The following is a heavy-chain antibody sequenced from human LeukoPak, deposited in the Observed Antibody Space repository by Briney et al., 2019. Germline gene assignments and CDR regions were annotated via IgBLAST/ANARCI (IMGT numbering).Heavy chain of an antibody. CDR2: ISSSSSYI. Sequence: PGGSLRLSCAASGFTFSSYSMNWVRQAPGKGLEWVSSISSSSSYIYYADSVKGRFTISRDNAKNSLHLQMNSVRAEDTAVYYCARDGQTGTTVYWGQGTLVTVSS. J-gene: IGHJ4*02. CDR1: GFTFSSYS. D-gene: IGHD1-7*01. CDR3: ARDGQTGTTVY. V-gene: IGHV3-21*01.